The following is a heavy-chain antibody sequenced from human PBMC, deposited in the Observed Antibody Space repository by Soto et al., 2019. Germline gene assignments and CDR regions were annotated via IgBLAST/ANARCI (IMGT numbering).Heavy chain of an antibody. V-gene: IGHV1-46*01. CDR3: ARKYGVAAAGTVNDAFDI. D-gene: IGHD6-13*01. Sequence: GASVKVSCKASGYTFTSYYMHWVRQAPGQGLEWMGIINPSGGSTSYAQKFQGRVTMTRDTSTSTVYMELSSLRSEDTAVYYCARKYGVAAAGTVNDAFDIWGQGTMVTVSS. CDR2: INPSGGST. CDR1: GYTFTSYY. J-gene: IGHJ3*02.